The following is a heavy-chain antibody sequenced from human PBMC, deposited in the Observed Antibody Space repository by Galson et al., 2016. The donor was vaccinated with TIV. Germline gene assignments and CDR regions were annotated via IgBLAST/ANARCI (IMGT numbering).Heavy chain of an antibody. Sequence: PALVKPTQTLTLTCTCSGFSVKTSGVSVGWIRQPPGKALEWLALISWNDDKHYSPSLKTRLTITKDTSKNQVVLTMTNMDPVDTATYYCAHPSLGDSYFWGGPFDYWGQGTLVTVSS. CDR1: GFSVKTSGVS. CDR2: ISWNDDK. J-gene: IGHJ4*02. CDR3: AHPSLGDSYFWGGPFDY. V-gene: IGHV2-5*01. D-gene: IGHD3-3*01.